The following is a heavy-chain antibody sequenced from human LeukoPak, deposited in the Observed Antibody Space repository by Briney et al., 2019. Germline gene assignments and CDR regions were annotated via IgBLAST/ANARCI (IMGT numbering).Heavy chain of an antibody. CDR1: GGSISSSSYY. D-gene: IGHD1-26*01. CDR2: IYYSGST. J-gene: IGHJ4*02. V-gene: IGHV4-39*07. CDR3: AREIVGATNVFDY. Sequence: SQTLSLTCTVSGGSISSSSYYWGWIRQPPGKGLEWIGRIYYSGSTYYNPSLKSRVTISVDTSKNQFSLKLSSVTAADTAVYYCAREIVGATNVFDYWGQGTLVTVSS.